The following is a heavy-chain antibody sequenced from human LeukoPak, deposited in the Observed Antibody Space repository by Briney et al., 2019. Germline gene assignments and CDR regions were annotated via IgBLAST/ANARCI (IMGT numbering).Heavy chain of an antibody. V-gene: IGHV3-48*04. D-gene: IGHD5-18*01. CDR1: GFTFSSYS. CDR3: ARVEVDTAMSYYGMDV. J-gene: IGHJ6*02. CDR2: ISSSSSTI. Sequence: PGGSLRLSCAASGFTFSSYSMNWVRQAPGKGLEWVSYISSSSSTIYYADSVKGRFTISRDNAKNSLYLQMNSLRAEDTAVYYCARVEVDTAMSYYGMDVWGQGTTVTVSS.